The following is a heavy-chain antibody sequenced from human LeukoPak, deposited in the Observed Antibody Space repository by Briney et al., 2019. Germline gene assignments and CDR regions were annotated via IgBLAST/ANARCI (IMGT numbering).Heavy chain of an antibody. V-gene: IGHV5-51*01. CDR2: IYPGDSDT. D-gene: IGHD2-15*01. CDR1: GYSFTSYW. J-gene: IGHJ4*02. CDR3: ARLPDCSGGSCYWSYYFDY. Sequence: GESLKISCKGSGYSFTSYWIGWVRQMPGKGLEWMGIIYPGDSDTRYSPSFQGQVTISADKSISTAYLRWSSLKASDTAMYYCARLPDCSGGSCYWSYYFDYWGQGTLVTVSS.